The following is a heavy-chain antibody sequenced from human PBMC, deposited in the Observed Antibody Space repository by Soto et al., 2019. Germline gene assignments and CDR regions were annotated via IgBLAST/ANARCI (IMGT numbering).Heavy chain of an antibody. Sequence: LTYAVDGGTFSGYGGSWIRQTPGKGLEWIGEINHSGSTNYNPSPKSRVTISVDTSKNQFSLKLSSVTAADTAVYYCARGDSVVVVADETKKRAFDIWGQGTMVTVSS. CDR3: ARGDSVVVVADETKKRAFDI. J-gene: IGHJ3*02. CDR1: GGTFSGYG. D-gene: IGHD2-15*01. V-gene: IGHV4-34*01. CDR2: INHSGST.